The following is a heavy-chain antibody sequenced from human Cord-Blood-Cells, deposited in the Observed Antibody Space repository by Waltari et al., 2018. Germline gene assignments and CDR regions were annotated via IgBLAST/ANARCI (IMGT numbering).Heavy chain of an antibody. V-gene: IGHV4-39*01. D-gene: IGHD6-13*01. CDR2: IYYSGST. J-gene: IGHJ4*02. CDR1: CGSISSSSYY. CDR3: ARRRSSSWYMGYYFDY. Sequence: QLQLQESGPGLVKPSETLSLTCTVSCGSISSSSYYWGWIRQPPGKGLEWIGSIYYSGSTYNNPSLKSRVTISVDTSKNQFSLKLSSVTAADTAVYYCARRRSSSWYMGYYFDYWGQGTLVTVSS.